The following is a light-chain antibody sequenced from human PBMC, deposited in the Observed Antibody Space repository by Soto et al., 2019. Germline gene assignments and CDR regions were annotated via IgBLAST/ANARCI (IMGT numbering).Light chain of an antibody. J-gene: IGKJ1*01. Sequence: DIQMTQSPSSLSASVGDRVTITCRATQDINHYLVWFQQKPGKAPKSLTYTASNLQSGVPSYFSASGSGTDFTLTISGLQPEDLATYYCQQYKSYPWTFGQGTKVEIK. CDR3: QQYKSYPWT. V-gene: IGKV1-16*02. CDR1: QDINHY. CDR2: TAS.